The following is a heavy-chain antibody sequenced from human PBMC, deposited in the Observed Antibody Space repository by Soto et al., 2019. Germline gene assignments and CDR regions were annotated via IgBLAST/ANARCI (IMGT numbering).Heavy chain of an antibody. V-gene: IGHV3-33*01. CDR1: GFTFSRYG. Sequence: HPGGSLRLSCAASGFTFSRYGMHWVRQAPGKGLEWVAVIWYDGSNKWYADSVKGRFTISRDNSKNTLYLQMNTLRAEDTAVYYCARDQTALEVRLYYGMDVWGQGTTVTVSS. CDR2: IWYDGSNK. J-gene: IGHJ6*02. CDR3: ARDQTALEVRLYYGMDV. D-gene: IGHD1-7*01.